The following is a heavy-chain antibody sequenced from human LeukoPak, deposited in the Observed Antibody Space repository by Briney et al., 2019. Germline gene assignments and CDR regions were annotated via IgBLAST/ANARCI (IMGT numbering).Heavy chain of an antibody. CDR3: ARERVTGFNGDYSFEFDY. CDR1: GGSISSSSYY. J-gene: IGHJ4*02. Sequence: SETLSLTCTVSGGSISSSSYYWGWIRQPPGKGLEWIGYIYYSGSTNYNPSLKSRVTISVDTSKNQFSLKLSSVTAADTAVYYCARERVTGFNGDYSFEFDYWGQGTLVTVSS. D-gene: IGHD4-17*01. CDR2: IYYSGST. V-gene: IGHV4-61*01.